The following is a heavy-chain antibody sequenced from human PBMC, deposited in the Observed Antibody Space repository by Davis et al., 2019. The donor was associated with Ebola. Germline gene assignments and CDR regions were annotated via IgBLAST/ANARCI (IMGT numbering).Heavy chain of an antibody. CDR1: GFTFSSYA. Sequence: GESLKISCAASGFTFSSYAMHWVRQAPGKGLEWVAVISYDGSNKYYADSVKGRFTISRDNSKNTLYLQMNSLRAEDTAVYYCARPDILAGFYYFDSWGQGTLVTVSS. D-gene: IGHD3-9*01. CDR3: ARPDILAGFYYFDS. CDR2: ISYDGSNK. J-gene: IGHJ4*02. V-gene: IGHV3-30-3*01.